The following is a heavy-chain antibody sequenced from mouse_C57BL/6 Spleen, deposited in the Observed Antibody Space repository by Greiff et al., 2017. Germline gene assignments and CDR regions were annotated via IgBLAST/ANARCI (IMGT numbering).Heavy chain of an antibody. CDR3: ARQRGSGTGAMDY. CDR2: ISSGGSYT. J-gene: IGHJ4*01. CDR1: GFTFSSYG. V-gene: IGHV5-6*02. Sequence: EVKLVESGGDLVKPGGSLKLSCAASGFTFSSYGMSWVRQTPDKRLEWVATISSGGSYTYYPDSVKGRFTISRDNAKNTLYLQMSSLKSEDTAMYYCARQRGSGTGAMDYWGQGTSVTVSS. D-gene: IGHD4-1*01.